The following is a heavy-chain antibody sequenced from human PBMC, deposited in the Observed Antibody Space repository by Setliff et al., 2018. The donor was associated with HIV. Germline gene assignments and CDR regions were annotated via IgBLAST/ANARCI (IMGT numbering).Heavy chain of an antibody. Sequence: GESLKISCMGSGYSFTKYWIAWVRQTPGKGLEWMGIISPSDSDTRHSPSFQGQVTMSADKSVSTAYLQWSSLRAADTAVYYCARADCGGDCYLPYYFDHWGQGTLVTVSS. CDR2: ISPSDSDT. J-gene: IGHJ4*02. V-gene: IGHV5-51*01. CDR1: GYSFTKYW. D-gene: IGHD2-21*02. CDR3: ARADCGGDCYLPYYFDH.